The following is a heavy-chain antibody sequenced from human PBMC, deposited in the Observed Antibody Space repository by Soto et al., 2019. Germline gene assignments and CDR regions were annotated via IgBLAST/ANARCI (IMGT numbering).Heavy chain of an antibody. CDR3: AEGEGLLWFGELTYYYGMDG. V-gene: IGHV1-69*13. CDR2: IIPIFGTA. D-gene: IGHD3-10*01. J-gene: IGHJ6*02. CDR1: GGTFSSYA. Sequence: SVKVSCKASGGTFSSYAISWVRQAPGQGLEWMGGIIPIFGTANYAQKFQGRVTITADESTSTAYMELSSLRSEDTAVYYCAEGEGLLWFGELTYYYGMDGWGQGTTVTVSS.